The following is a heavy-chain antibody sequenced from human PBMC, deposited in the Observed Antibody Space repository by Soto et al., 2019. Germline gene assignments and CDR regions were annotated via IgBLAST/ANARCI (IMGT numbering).Heavy chain of an antibody. CDR1: GGSISSNW. CDR3: ARHIAVSGTRGFDF. Sequence: QVHLQESGPGLIKPSGTLSLTCAVSGGSISSNWWSWVRQPPGKGLEWIGEIYHSGSTNYNPSLINGVTMSMDKSQNHLSLNLNSVTAADTAVYYCARHIAVSGTRGFDFWGRGTLVTVSS. CDR2: IYHSGST. V-gene: IGHV4-4*02. D-gene: IGHD6-19*01. J-gene: IGHJ4*02.